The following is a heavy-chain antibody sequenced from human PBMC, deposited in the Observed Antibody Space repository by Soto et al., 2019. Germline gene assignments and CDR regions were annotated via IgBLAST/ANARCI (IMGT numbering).Heavy chain of an antibody. V-gene: IGHV1-3*01. D-gene: IGHD6-13*01. Sequence: GSVKVSCKASGYTFTSYAMHWVRQAPGQRLEWMGWINAGNGNTKYSQKFQGRVTITRDTSASTAYMELSSLRSEDTAVYYCARETRYSSSWYNWSEPWGQGTLVNVSA. CDR3: ARETRYSSSWYNWSEP. CDR1: GYTFTSYA. CDR2: INAGNGNT. J-gene: IGHJ5*02.